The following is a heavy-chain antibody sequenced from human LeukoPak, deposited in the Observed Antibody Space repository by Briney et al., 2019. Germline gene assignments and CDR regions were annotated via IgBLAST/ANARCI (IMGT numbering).Heavy chain of an antibody. CDR3: ARDHRGYSYGRFGPTDY. D-gene: IGHD5-18*01. CDR1: GFTFSSYG. V-gene: IGHV3-NL1*01. CDR2: ISGSGGST. Sequence: GGSLRLSCEASGFTFSSYGMHWVRQAPGKGLEWVSAISGSGGSTYYADSVKGRFTISRDNSKNTLYLQMNSLRAEDTAVYYCARDHRGYSYGRFGPTDYWGQGTLVTVSS. J-gene: IGHJ4*02.